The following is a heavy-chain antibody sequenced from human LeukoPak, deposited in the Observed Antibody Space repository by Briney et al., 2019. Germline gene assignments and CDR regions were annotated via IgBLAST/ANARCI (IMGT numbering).Heavy chain of an antibody. V-gene: IGHV4-34*01. J-gene: IGHJ5*02. Sequence: SETLSLTCAVYGGSFSGYYWSWIRQPPGKGLEWIGEINHSGSTNYNPSLKSRVTISVDTSKNQFSLKLSSVTVADTAVYYCARRGGYCSSTSCYTWIPNWFDPWGQGTLVTVSS. CDR3: ARRGGYCSSTSCYTWIPNWFDP. D-gene: IGHD2-2*02. CDR1: GGSFSGYY. CDR2: INHSGST.